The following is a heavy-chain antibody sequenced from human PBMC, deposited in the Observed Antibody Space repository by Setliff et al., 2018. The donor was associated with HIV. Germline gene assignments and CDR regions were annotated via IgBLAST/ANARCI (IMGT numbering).Heavy chain of an antibody. CDR2: INPNNGGT. J-gene: IGHJ4*02. CDR3: ASDVGLVVAGYIDY. D-gene: IGHD6-19*01. Sequence: ASVKVSCKASGYTFTAYYMHWVRQAPGQGLEWVGRINPNNGGTNYAQKCQGRVTITRDTSISTAYLELSRLRSDDTAIYSCASDVGLVVAGYIDYWGLGTLVTVSS. CDR1: GYTFTAYY. V-gene: IGHV1-2*06.